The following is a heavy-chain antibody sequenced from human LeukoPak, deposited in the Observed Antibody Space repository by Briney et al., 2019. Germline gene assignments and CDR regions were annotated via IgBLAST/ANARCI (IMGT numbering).Heavy chain of an antibody. D-gene: IGHD3-10*01. CDR1: GGTFSSYA. CDR2: IIPIFGTA. J-gene: IGHJ5*02. CDR3: ASQLLWFGEFLNWFDP. V-gene: IGHV1-69*05. Sequence: VASVKVSCKASGGTFSSYAISWVRQAPGQGLEWMGRIIPIFGTANYAQKFQGRVTITTDESTSTAYMELSSLRSEDTAVYYCASQLLWFGEFLNWFDPWGQGTLVTVSS.